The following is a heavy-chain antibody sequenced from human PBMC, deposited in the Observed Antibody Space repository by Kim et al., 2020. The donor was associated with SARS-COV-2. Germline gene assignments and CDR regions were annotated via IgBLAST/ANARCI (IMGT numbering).Heavy chain of an antibody. J-gene: IGHJ6*02. Sequence: GGSLRLSCAASGFTFGDYAMHWVRQAPGKGLEWVSGISWNSGSIGYADSVKGRFTISRDNAKNSLYLQMNSLRAEDTALYYCAKVGEYGDYEAGYNGMDVWGQGTTVTVS. V-gene: IGHV3-9*01. D-gene: IGHD4-17*01. CDR1: GFTFGDYA. CDR2: ISWNSGSI. CDR3: AKVGEYGDYEAGYNGMDV.